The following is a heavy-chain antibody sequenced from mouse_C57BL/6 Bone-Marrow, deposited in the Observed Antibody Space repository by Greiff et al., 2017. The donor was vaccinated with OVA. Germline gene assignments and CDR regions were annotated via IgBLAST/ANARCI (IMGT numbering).Heavy chain of an antibody. CDR2: IYPSDSET. Sequence: QVHVKQPGAELVRPGSSVKLSCKASGYTFTSYWMDWVKQRPGQGLEWIGNIYPSDSETHYNQKFKDKATLTVDKSSSTAYMQLSSLTSEDSAVYYCARLYYYGSWYFDVWGTGTTVTVSS. J-gene: IGHJ1*03. CDR1: GYTFTSYW. D-gene: IGHD1-1*01. V-gene: IGHV1-61*01. CDR3: ARLYYYGSWYFDV.